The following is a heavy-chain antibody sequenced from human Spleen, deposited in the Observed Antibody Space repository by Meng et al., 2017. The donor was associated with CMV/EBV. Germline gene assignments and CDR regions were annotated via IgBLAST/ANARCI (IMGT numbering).Heavy chain of an antibody. CDR1: GYSFSTYW. J-gene: IGHJ6*02. V-gene: IGHV5-51*01. Sequence: GGSLRLSCKGSGYSFSTYWIGWVRQVPGKGLEWMGLIYPGDSDTRYSPSFQGQVTISADKSISTAYLQWSSLKASDTAMYYCARRDYGMDVWGQGTTVTVSS. CDR2: IYPGDSDT. CDR3: ARRDYGMDV.